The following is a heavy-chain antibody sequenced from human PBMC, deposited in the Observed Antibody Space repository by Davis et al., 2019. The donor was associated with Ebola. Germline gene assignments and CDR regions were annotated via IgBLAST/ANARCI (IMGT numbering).Heavy chain of an antibody. CDR1: GGTFSSYA. Sequence: ASVKVSCKASGGTFSSYAISWLRQAPGQGLEWMGWISAYNGNTNYAQKLQGRVTMTTDTSTSTAYMELRSLRSDDTAVYYCASTFGYSNYGRGYYYYGMDVWGQGTTVTVSS. J-gene: IGHJ6*02. CDR2: ISAYNGNT. V-gene: IGHV1-18*01. D-gene: IGHD4-11*01. CDR3: ASTFGYSNYGRGYYYYGMDV.